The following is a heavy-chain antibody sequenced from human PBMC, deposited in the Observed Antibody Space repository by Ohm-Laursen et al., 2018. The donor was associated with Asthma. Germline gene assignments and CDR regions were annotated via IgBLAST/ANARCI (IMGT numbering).Heavy chain of an antibody. J-gene: IGHJ6*02. V-gene: IGHV3-30*03. D-gene: IGHD6-6*01. CDR3: ARGYSSSSLFVRYYYNMDV. Sequence: SLRLSCSASGFTFSSYGMHWVRQAPGKGLEWVAVISYDGSNKYNADSVKGRFTISRDNAKNSLYLQMISLRAEDTAVYYCARGYSSSSLFVRYYYNMDVWGQGTTVTVSS. CDR1: GFTFSSYG. CDR2: ISYDGSNK.